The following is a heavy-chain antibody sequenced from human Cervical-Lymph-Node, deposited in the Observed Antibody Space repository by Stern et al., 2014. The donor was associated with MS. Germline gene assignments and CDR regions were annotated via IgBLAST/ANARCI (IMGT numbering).Heavy chain of an antibody. CDR3: ARQIVVVPAAIEYNWFDP. J-gene: IGHJ5*02. Sequence: QLVQSGAEVKKPGSSVKVSCKASGGTFSSYAISWVRQAPGQGLEWMGGIIPIFGIANYAQKFQGRVTITADKSTSTAYMELSSLRSEDTAVYYCARQIVVVPAAIEYNWFDPWGQGTLVTVSS. CDR2: IIPIFGIA. CDR1: GGTFSSYA. V-gene: IGHV1-69*17. D-gene: IGHD2-2*01.